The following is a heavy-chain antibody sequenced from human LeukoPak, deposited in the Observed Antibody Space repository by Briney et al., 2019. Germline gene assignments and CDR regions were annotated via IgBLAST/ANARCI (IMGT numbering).Heavy chain of an antibody. Sequence: SETLSLTCTVSGGSISSYYWSWIRQPPGKGLEWIGYIYYSGSTNYNPSLKSRVTISVDTSKNQSSLKLSSVTAADTVGYYCARVERQWLLWYFDLWGRGTLVTVSS. CDR1: GGSISSYY. J-gene: IGHJ2*01. CDR3: ARVERQWLLWYFDL. V-gene: IGHV4-59*01. CDR2: IYYSGST. D-gene: IGHD6-19*01.